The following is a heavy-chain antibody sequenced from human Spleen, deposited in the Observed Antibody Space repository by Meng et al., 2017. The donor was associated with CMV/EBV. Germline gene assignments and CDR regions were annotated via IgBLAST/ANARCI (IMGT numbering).Heavy chain of an antibody. Sequence: SETLSLTCTVSGGSISNYYWNCIRQPPGEGLEWVGYVYFTGTTNYNPSLKSRVTISVDTSKNQFSLKLSSVTAADTAVYYCARLLSAYGGNSYGDYFDHWGQGALVTVSS. CDR3: ARLLSAYGGNSYGDYFDH. CDR1: GGSISNYY. V-gene: IGHV4-59*01. D-gene: IGHD4-23*01. J-gene: IGHJ4*02. CDR2: VYFTGTT.